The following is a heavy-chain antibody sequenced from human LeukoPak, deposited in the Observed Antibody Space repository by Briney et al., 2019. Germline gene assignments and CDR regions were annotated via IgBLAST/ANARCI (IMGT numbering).Heavy chain of an antibody. Sequence: EASVKVSCKASGYTFTSYGISWVRQAPGQGLEWMGWISAYNGNTNYAQKLQGRVTMTTDTSTSTAYMELRSLRSDDTAVYYCARQGSGSSWYYFDYWGQGTLVTVSS. CDR2: ISAYNGNT. CDR3: ARQGSGSSWYYFDY. CDR1: GYTFTSYG. D-gene: IGHD6-13*01. J-gene: IGHJ4*02. V-gene: IGHV1-18*01.